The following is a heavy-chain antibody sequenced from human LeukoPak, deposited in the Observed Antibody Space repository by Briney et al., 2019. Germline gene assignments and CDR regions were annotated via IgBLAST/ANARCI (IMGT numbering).Heavy chain of an antibody. V-gene: IGHV4-61*08. D-gene: IGHD2-15*01. CDR2: IYYSGST. J-gene: IGHJ4*02. CDR1: GGSISSGGYY. CDR3: ARAYCSGGSCYPNY. Sequence: PSQTLSLTCTVSGGSISSGGYYWSWIRQHPGKGLEWIGYIYYSGSTNYNPSLKSRVTISVDTSKNQFSLKLSSVTAADTAVYYCARAYCSGGSCYPNYWGQGTLVTVSS.